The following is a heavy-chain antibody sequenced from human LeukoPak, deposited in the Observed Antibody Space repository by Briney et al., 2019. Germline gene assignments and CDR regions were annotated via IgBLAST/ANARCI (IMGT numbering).Heavy chain of an antibody. V-gene: IGHV4-39*01. Sequence: PSETLSLTCTVSGGSISSSSYYWGWIRQPPGKGLEWIGSIYYSGSTYYNPSLKSRVTISVDTSKNQFSLKLSSVTAADTAVYYCARPKYSSSSGLYFDYWGQGTLVTVSS. CDR3: ARPKYSSSSGLYFDY. CDR2: IYYSGST. D-gene: IGHD6-6*01. J-gene: IGHJ4*02. CDR1: GGSISSSSYY.